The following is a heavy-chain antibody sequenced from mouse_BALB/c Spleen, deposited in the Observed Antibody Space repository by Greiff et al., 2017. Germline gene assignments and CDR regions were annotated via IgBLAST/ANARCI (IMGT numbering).Heavy chain of an antibody. D-gene: IGHD2-1*01. CDR3: VRVDGNDYAMDY. J-gene: IGHJ4*01. Sequence: ESGPGLVAPSQSLSITCTVSGFSLTSYDISWIRQPPGKGLEWLGVIWTGGGTNYNSAFMSRLSISKDNSKSQVFLKMNSLQTDDTAIYYCVRVDGNDYAMDYWGQGTSVTVSS. CDR2: IWTGGGT. CDR1: GFSLTSYD. V-gene: IGHV2-9-2*01.